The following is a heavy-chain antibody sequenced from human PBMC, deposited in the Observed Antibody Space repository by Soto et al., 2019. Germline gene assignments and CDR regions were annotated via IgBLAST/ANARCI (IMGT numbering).Heavy chain of an antibody. Sequence: SETLSLTCVVSGGSLSDYFWIWIRQPPGMALEWIGEINHLGSINYNPSLKSRVTMSVDTSKNQFSLTLNSVTAADTATYYCARGGISHWAYFYYMDVWDRGTTVTVSS. J-gene: IGHJ6*03. CDR1: GGSLSDYF. V-gene: IGHV4-34*01. CDR2: INHLGSI. D-gene: IGHD2-21*01. CDR3: ARGGISHWAYFYYMDV.